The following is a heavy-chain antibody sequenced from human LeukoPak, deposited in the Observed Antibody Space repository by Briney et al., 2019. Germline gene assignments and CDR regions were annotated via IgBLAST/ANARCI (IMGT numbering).Heavy chain of an antibody. Sequence: SETLSLTCNVSGGSINSYYWSWIRQPAGKGLEWIGRVYPSGSSNYSPSLKSRVTMSVDTSKNQFSLRLSSATAADTAVYYCARESAQSVDIVATRHFDYWGQGTLVTVSS. J-gene: IGHJ4*02. V-gene: IGHV4-4*07. CDR3: ARESAQSVDIVATRHFDY. CDR1: GGSINSYY. CDR2: VYPSGSS. D-gene: IGHD5-12*01.